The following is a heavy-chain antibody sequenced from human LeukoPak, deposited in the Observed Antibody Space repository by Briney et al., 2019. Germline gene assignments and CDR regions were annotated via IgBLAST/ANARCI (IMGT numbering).Heavy chain of an antibody. CDR1: GFTFSTYS. CDR2: ISTRSTYI. Sequence: GGSLRLSCTASGFTFSTYSMTWVRRAPGKGLEWVSSISTRSTYIYYEASMVGRFTISRDNAKNSLYLQMSSLRAEDTAVYYCARIRVGLHDAFDIWGQGTLVTVSS. D-gene: IGHD3-16*01. V-gene: IGHV3-21*01. J-gene: IGHJ3*02. CDR3: ARIRVGLHDAFDI.